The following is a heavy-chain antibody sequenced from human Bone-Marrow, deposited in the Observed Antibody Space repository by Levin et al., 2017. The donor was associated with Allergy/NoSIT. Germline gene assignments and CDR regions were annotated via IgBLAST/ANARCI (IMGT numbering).Heavy chain of an antibody. CDR2: IDPSGGAT. CDR1: GYVFATHY. CDR3: TRDNRMPVGGTGWFDP. Sequence: ASVKVSCKTSGYVFATHYMHWVRQAPRQGLEWMGLIDPSGGATTYAQNFQGRVTVTRDASAATVYLELTNLTSEDTGIYYCTRDNRMPVGGTGWFDPWGQGTLVTVFS. D-gene: IGHD4-23*01. V-gene: IGHV1-46*03. J-gene: IGHJ5*02.